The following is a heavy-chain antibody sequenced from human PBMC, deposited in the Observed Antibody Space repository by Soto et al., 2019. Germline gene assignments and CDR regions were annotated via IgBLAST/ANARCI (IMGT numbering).Heavy chain of an antibody. D-gene: IGHD5-12*01. J-gene: IGHJ4*02. CDR3: AHVYGGYDDFDY. Sequence: QITLKESGPTLVKPTQTLTLTCTFSGFSLSTSRVGVGWLRQPPGNALEWLALIYWDDDTRYSPSLKSRLTITKDASKNQVVLTMTNMDTVDTATYYCAHVYGGYDDFDYWGQGTLVTVSS. CDR2: IYWDDDT. V-gene: IGHV2-5*02. CDR1: GFSLSTSRVG.